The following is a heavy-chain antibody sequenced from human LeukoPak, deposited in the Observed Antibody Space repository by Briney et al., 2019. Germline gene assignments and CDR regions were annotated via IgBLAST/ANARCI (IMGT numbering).Heavy chain of an antibody. V-gene: IGHV3-48*01. CDR1: GFTFSSYS. CDR3: ASRQSHYPKATDAFDI. CDR2: ISSSSSTI. Sequence: SGESLRLSCAASGFTFSSYSMNWVRQAPGKGLEWVSYISSSSSTIYYADSVKGRFTISRDNAKNSLYLQMNSLRAEDTAVYYCASRQSHYPKATDAFDIWGQGTMVTVSS. J-gene: IGHJ3*02. D-gene: IGHD5-12*01.